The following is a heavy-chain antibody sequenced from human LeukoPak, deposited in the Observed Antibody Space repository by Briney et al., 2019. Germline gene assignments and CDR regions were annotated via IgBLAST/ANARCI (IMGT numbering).Heavy chain of an antibody. CDR3: ARGGDSNWDLSNYLDH. J-gene: IGHJ4*02. CDR2: INPSGGST. Sequence: ASVRVSCKASGYTFTSYYMHWVRQAPGQGLEWMGIINPSGGSTSYAQKFQGRVTMTRDTSTSTVYMELSSLRSEDTAVYYCARGGDSNWDLSNYLDHWGQGTLVTVSS. D-gene: IGHD1-7*01. V-gene: IGHV1-46*01. CDR1: GYTFTSYY.